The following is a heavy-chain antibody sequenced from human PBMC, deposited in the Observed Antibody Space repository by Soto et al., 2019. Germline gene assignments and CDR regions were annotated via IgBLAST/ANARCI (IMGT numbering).Heavy chain of an antibody. CDR1: GFTFSSYG. J-gene: IGHJ4*02. Sequence: QVQLVESGGGVVQPGRSLRLSCAASGFTFSSYGMNWVRQAPGKGLEWVAFISYDGINKYYADSVKGRFTISRDNSKNTLYLQMSSLRAEETAVYYCAKDRWVRQLRSYFDYWGQGTLVTVS. CDR3: AKDRWVRQLRSYFDY. D-gene: IGHD4-17*01. CDR2: ISYDGINK. V-gene: IGHV3-30*18.